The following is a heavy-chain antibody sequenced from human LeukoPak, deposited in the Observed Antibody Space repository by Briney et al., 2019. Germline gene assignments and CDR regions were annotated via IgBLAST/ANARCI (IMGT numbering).Heavy chain of an antibody. Sequence: SETLSLTCAVYGGSFSGYYWSWIRQPPGKGLEWIGEINHSGSTYYNPSLKSRVTISVDTSKNQFSLKLTSVTAADTAVYYCTKGRGIWGQGTLVTVSS. D-gene: IGHD3-10*01. CDR1: GGSFSGYY. CDR3: TKGRGI. J-gene: IGHJ4*02. V-gene: IGHV4-34*01. CDR2: INHSGST.